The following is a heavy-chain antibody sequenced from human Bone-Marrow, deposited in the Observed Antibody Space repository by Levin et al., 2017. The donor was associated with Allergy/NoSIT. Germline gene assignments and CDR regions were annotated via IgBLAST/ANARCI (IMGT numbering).Heavy chain of an antibody. J-gene: IGHJ5*02. CDR3: ARHPHYYDSDNSWFDP. CDR2: IYYSGST. V-gene: IGHV4-59*08. CDR1: GGSISSYY. Sequence: SETLSLTCTVSGGSISSYYWSWIRQPPGKGLEWIGFIYYSGSTNYNPSLKSRVTISVDTSKNQFSLKLSSVTAADTAVYYCARHPHYYDSDNSWFDPWGQGTLVTVSS. D-gene: IGHD3-22*01.